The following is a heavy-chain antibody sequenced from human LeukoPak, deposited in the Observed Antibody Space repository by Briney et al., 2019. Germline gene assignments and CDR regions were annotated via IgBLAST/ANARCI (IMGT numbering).Heavy chain of an antibody. CDR3: ARDDTVTTRVGFID. D-gene: IGHD4-17*01. J-gene: IGHJ4*02. V-gene: IGHV3-7*01. CDR2: IKQDGSEK. CDR1: GFTFRSYW. Sequence: PGGSLRLSCAASGFTFRSYWMSWVRQAPGKGLEWVANIKQDGSEKYYVDSAKGRFTISRDNTKNSLYLQMNSLRAEDTAVYYCARDDTVTTRVGFIDWGQGTLVTVSS.